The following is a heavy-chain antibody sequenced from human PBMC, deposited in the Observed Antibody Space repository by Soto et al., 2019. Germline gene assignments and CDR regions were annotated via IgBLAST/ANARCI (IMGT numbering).Heavy chain of an antibody. J-gene: IGHJ4*02. Sequence: EVQLVESGGGLVQPGGSLRLSCAASGFTVSSNYMNWVRQAPGKGLEWVSVIYSGGGTYYADSVKGRFTISRDNSKNTLYLQMNSLRAEDTAVYYCARNLYSSSSYPLGYWGQGTLVTVSS. CDR1: GFTVSSNY. CDR2: IYSGGGT. V-gene: IGHV3-66*01. D-gene: IGHD6-13*01. CDR3: ARNLYSSSSYPLGY.